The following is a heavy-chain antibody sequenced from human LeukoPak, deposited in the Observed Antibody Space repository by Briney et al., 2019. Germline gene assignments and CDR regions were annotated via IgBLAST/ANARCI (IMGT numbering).Heavy chain of an antibody. CDR3: AREWSGFDF. CDR1: GYSISSGYY. J-gene: IGHJ3*01. CDR2: IYHSGST. V-gene: IGHV4-38-2*02. Sequence: SETLSLTCTVSGYSISSGYYWGWIRQPPGKGLEWIGNIYHSGSTYYNPSLMSRVSMSVDTSKNQFSLRLTSVTAADTAVYYCAREWSGFDFWGQGTTVTVSS. D-gene: IGHD2-15*01.